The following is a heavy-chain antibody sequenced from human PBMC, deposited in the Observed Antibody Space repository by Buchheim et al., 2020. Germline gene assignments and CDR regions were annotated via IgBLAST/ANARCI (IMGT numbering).Heavy chain of an antibody. CDR1: GFTFSRYS. J-gene: IGHJ6*02. Sequence: EVQLVESGGGLVKPGGSLRLSCAASGFTFSRYSMNWVRQAPGKGLEWVSSIGTSSTYIYYADSVKGRFTISRDNAKHSLYLQMNSLRAEDTAVYYCARVQAIVTYYYYGMDVWGQGTT. CDR2: IGTSSTYI. V-gene: IGHV3-21*01. CDR3: ARVQAIVTYYYYGMDV. D-gene: IGHD5-18*01.